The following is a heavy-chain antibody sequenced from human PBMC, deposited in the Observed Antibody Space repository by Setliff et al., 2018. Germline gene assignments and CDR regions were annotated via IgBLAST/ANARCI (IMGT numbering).Heavy chain of an antibody. CDR2: ISAYNGNT. Sequence: RASVKVSCKASGYTFTNYGVTWVRQAPGQGLEWMGWISAYNGNTYYAQIFQGRVTMTTDTSTDTAYMELGSLTTDDTAVYYCARVESMVRGKNILRHFDYWGQGIQVTV. CDR3: ARVESMVRGKNILRHFDY. J-gene: IGHJ4*02. CDR1: GYTFTNYG. V-gene: IGHV1-18*01. D-gene: IGHD3-10*01.